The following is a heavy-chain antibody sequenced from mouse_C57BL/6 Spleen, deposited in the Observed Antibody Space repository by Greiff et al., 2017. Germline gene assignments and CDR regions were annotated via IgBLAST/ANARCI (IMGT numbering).Heavy chain of an antibody. Sequence: QVQLQQPGAELVMPGASVKLSCKASGYTFTSYWMHWVKQRPGQGLEWIGEIDPSDSYTNYNQKFKGKSTLTVDKSSSTAYMQRSSLTSEDSAVYYGATNYYGSSRYFDVWGTGTTVTVSS. CDR2: IDPSDSYT. V-gene: IGHV1-69*01. J-gene: IGHJ1*03. CDR1: GYTFTSYW. D-gene: IGHD1-1*01. CDR3: ATNYYGSSRYFDV.